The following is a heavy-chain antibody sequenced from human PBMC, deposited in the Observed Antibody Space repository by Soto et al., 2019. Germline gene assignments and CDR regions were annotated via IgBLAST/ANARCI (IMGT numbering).Heavy chain of an antibody. V-gene: IGHV4-59*01. D-gene: IGHD4-17*01. Sequence: SETLSLTCTVSGGSISSYYWSWIRQPPGKGLEWIGYIYYSGSTNYNPSLKSRVTISVDTSKNQFSLKLSSVTAADTAVYYCARALSSFSGDSARNWFDPWGQGTLVTVSS. CDR2: IYYSGST. CDR3: ARALSSFSGDSARNWFDP. CDR1: GGSISSYY. J-gene: IGHJ5*02.